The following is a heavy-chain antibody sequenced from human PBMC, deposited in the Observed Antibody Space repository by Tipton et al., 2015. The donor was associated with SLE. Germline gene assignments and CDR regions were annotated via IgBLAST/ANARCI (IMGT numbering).Heavy chain of an antibody. J-gene: IGHJ4*02. CDR2: INHSGST. CDR1: GGSFSDYY. V-gene: IGHV4-34*01. D-gene: IGHD3-3*01. Sequence: GLVKPSETLSLTCAVYGGSFSDYYWTWIRQPPGKGLEWIGEINHSGSTNYNPSLKSRVTISVDTSKNQFSLKLSSVTATDTAVYYCASVLRFLEWLPLDYWGQGTLVTVSS. CDR3: ASVLRFLEWLPLDY.